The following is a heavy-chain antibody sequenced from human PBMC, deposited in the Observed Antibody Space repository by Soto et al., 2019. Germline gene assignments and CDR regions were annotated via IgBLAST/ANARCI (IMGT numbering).Heavy chain of an antibody. Sequence: GGSLRLSCAASGFTVSSNYMSWVRQAPGKGLEWVSVIYSGGGTYYADSVKGRFTISRDNSKNTLYLQMNSLRAEDTAVYYCARAVKQLLYYFDYWGQGTLVTVSS. D-gene: IGHD2-2*01. CDR3: ARAVKQLLYYFDY. J-gene: IGHJ4*02. CDR1: GFTVSSNY. V-gene: IGHV3-66*01. CDR2: IYSGGGT.